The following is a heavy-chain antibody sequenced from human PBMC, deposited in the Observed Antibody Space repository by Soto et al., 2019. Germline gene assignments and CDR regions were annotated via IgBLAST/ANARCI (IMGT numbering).Heavy chain of an antibody. CDR3: ARDAGIPVVGRGTSFEY. CDR1: GGTFSNYA. V-gene: IGHV1-69*18. CDR2: IIPIFASP. D-gene: IGHD6-19*01. Sequence: QVQLVQSGAEVKKPGSSVKVSCKASGGTFSNYAITWVGQAPGQGLEWMGTIIPIFASPRYAQKFQGRVTITADDSTSTTYMDLSSLRSEDTAVYYCARDAGIPVVGRGTSFEYWGQGTLVIVSS. J-gene: IGHJ4*02.